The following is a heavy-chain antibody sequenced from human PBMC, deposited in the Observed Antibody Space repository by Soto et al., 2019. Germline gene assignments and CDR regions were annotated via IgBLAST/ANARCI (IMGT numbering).Heavy chain of an antibody. V-gene: IGHV3-53*02. CDR2: LYSDGTT. J-gene: IGHJ4*02. CDR3: ARDVVENYDFLTGYYTHYFDY. CDR1: GFTVSSNF. Sequence: EVQLVETGGGLIQPGGSLRLSCEASGFTVSSNFMSWVRQAPGKGLEWVSALYSDGTTYYADSVKGRFTISRDNSKNTLYLQMNSLRAEDTAVYYCARDVVENYDFLTGYYTHYFDYWGQGTLVTVSS. D-gene: IGHD3-9*01.